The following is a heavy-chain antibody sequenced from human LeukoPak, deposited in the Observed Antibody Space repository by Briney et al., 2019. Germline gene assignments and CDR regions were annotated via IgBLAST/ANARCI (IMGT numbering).Heavy chain of an antibody. CDR2: ISAYNAKT. J-gene: IGHJ5*02. D-gene: IGHD6-13*01. CDR3: ARDKVIASAGTPNWFDP. V-gene: IGHV1-18*01. CDR1: GYTFTSYG. Sequence: ASVKVSCKTSGYTFTSYGISWVRQAPGQGLEWMGWISAYNAKTNYVQKLQGRVTMTTDTSTSTAYMELRSLRSDDTAVYYCARDKVIASAGTPNWFDPWGQGTLVTVSS.